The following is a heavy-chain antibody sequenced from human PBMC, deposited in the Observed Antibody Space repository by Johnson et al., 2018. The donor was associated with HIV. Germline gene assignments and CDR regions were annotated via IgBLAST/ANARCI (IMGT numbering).Heavy chain of an antibody. D-gene: IGHD1-20*01. V-gene: IGHV3-30*18. CDR3: AKGGYNWKFDGFDI. Sequence: QVQLVESGGGLVQPGGSLRLSCAASRFTFSRYDMLWVRQAPGKGLEWVAVISYDGNNKYYADSVKGRFTISRDNSKNTLYLQLNSLRVEETAVYYCAKGGYNWKFDGFDIWGQGTMVTVSS. CDR2: ISYDGNNK. J-gene: IGHJ3*02. CDR1: RFTFSRYD.